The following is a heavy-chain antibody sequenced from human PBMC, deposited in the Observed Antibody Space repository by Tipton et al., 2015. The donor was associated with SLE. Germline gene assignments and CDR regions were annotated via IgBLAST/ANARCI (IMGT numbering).Heavy chain of an antibody. CDR1: GYTFISNG. Sequence: QVQLVQSGAEVKKPGASVKVSCKATGYTFISNGISWVRQAPGQGLEWMGWISTYNGNISYLQKFQGRVTMTTDTSTSTAYMEMRSLRSEDTAIYYCARVNTGYGSSWFDYFDYWGQGTLVTVSS. CDR3: ARVNTGYGSSWFDYFDY. V-gene: IGHV1-18*01. D-gene: IGHD6-13*01. CDR2: ISTYNGNI. J-gene: IGHJ4*02.